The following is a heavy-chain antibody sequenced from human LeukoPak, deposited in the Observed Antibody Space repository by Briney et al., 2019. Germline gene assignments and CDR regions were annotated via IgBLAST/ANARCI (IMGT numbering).Heavy chain of an antibody. CDR3: ARHGGTFDP. CDR2: AYHSGIT. D-gene: IGHD1-1*01. CDR1: GDSIISDD. V-gene: IGHV4-59*01. Sequence: SETLSLTCTVSGDSIISDDWSWIWQPPGKGLEWIGYAYHSGITNYNPSLKSRVTISVDTSESQFSLRLSSVTAADTAIYYCARHGGTFDPWGQGILVTVSS. J-gene: IGHJ5*02.